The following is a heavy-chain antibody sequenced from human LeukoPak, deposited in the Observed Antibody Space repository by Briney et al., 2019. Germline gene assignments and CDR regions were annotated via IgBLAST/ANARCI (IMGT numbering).Heavy chain of an antibody. CDR1: GFNVSKNY. Sequence: GGSLRLSCAGSGFNVSKNYMSWVRQAPGKGLEWVSVVYSGGSTYCADSVKDRFIISRDTVTNSLYLQMNSLRAEDTAIYFCARDGSYHHGSIYAQSDYWGQGTPVTVSS. D-gene: IGHD3-10*01. CDR3: ARDGSYHHGSIYAQSDY. J-gene: IGHJ4*02. V-gene: IGHV3-66*01. CDR2: VYSGGST.